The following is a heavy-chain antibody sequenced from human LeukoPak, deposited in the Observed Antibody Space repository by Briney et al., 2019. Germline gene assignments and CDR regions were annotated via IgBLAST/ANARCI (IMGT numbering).Heavy chain of an antibody. CDR3: ARDREPQTYYDFWSGYNWFDP. V-gene: IGHV1-46*01. CDR1: GYTFTSYY. J-gene: IGHJ5*02. Sequence: ASVKVSCKASGYTFTSYYMHWVRQAPGQGLEWMGIINPSGGSTSYAQKFQGRVTMTRDTSTSTVYMELSSLRSEDTAVYYCARDREPQTYYDFWSGYNWFDPWGQGTLVTVSS. CDR2: INPSGGST. D-gene: IGHD3-3*01.